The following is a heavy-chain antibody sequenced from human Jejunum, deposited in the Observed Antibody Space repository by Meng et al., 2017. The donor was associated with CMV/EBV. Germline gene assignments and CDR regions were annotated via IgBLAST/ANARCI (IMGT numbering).Heavy chain of an antibody. J-gene: IGHJ5*02. CDR3: AKDGSRSSSWQRFDA. D-gene: IGHD6-13*01. Sequence: SGFTLSGYGMSWVRQAPGRGLEWVSGFSGSVGSTFYADSVKGRFSISSDNSMNALYLQMNSLRAEDTAVYYCAKDGSRSSSWQRFDAWGQGTLVTVSS. CDR1: GFTLSGYG. CDR2: FSGSVGST. V-gene: IGHV3-23*01.